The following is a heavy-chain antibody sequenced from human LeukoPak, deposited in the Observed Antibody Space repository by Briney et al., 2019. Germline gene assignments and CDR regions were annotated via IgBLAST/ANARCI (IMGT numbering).Heavy chain of an antibody. V-gene: IGHV4-38-2*02. CDR1: GYSISSGDY. Sequence: SESLSLTFTVSGYSISSGDYWGWIRQPPGKGLEWIGSIYHSGSTYYNPSLKSRVTISVDTSKNQFSLKLSSVTAADTAVYSCAREGPTSFSDYWGQGTLVTVSS. J-gene: IGHJ4*02. CDR2: IYHSGST. D-gene: IGHD1-1*01. CDR3: AREGPTSFSDY.